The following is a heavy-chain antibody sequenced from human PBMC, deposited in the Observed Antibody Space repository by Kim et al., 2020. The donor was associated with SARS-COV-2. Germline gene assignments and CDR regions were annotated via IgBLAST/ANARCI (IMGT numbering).Heavy chain of an antibody. CDR1: GYTFTSYD. D-gene: IGHD3-22*01. Sequence: ASVKVSCKASGYTFTSYDINWVRQATGQGLEWMGWMNPNSGNTGYAQKFQGRVTMTRNTSISTAYMELSSLRSEDTAVYYCARGLGKTYYYDEPGDYWGQGTLVTVSS. V-gene: IGHV1-8*01. CDR2: MNPNSGNT. CDR3: ARGLGKTYYYDEPGDY. J-gene: IGHJ4*02.